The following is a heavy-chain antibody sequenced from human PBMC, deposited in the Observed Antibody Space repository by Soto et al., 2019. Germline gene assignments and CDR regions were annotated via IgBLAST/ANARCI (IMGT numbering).Heavy chain of an antibody. CDR3: ARATPIAGVVINFDY. Sequence: PSETLSLTCTVSGGSISSGGYYWSWIRQHPGKGLEWIGYIYYSGSTYYNPSLKSRVTISVDTSKNQFSLNLSSVTAADTAVYYCARATPIAGVVINFDYWGQGTLVTVSS. CDR1: GGSISSGGYY. D-gene: IGHD3-3*01. V-gene: IGHV4-31*03. J-gene: IGHJ4*02. CDR2: IYYSGST.